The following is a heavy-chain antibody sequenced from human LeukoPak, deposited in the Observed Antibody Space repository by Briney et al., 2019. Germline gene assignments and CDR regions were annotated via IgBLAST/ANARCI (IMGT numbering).Heavy chain of an antibody. CDR3: ARARSSGWYRDY. CDR1: GFTFSSYS. CDR2: ISSSSYI. V-gene: IGHV3-21*01. Sequence: GGSLRLSCAASGFTFSSYSMNWVRQAPGKGLEWVSSISSSSYIDYADSVKGRFTISRDNAENSLYLQMNSLRAEDTAVYYCARARSSGWYRDYWGQGTLVTVSS. J-gene: IGHJ4*02. D-gene: IGHD6-19*01.